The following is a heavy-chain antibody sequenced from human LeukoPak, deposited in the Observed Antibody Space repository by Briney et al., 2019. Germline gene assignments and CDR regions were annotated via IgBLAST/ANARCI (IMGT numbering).Heavy chain of an antibody. Sequence: SETLSLTCTVSGGSISSYYWSWIRQPPGKGLEWIGYIYYSGSTNYNPSLKSRVTISVDTSKNQFSLKPSSVSAADTAVYYCARDLGDYDSSGFDYWGQGTLVTVSS. V-gene: IGHV4-59*01. J-gene: IGHJ4*02. CDR2: IYYSGST. D-gene: IGHD3-22*01. CDR3: ARDLGDYDSSGFDY. CDR1: GGSISSYY.